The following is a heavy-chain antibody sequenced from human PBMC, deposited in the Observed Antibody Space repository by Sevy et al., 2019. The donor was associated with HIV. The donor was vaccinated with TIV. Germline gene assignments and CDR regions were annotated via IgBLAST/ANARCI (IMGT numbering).Heavy chain of an antibody. J-gene: IGHJ5*02. CDR1: GGTFSSYA. Sequence: ASVKVSCKASGGTFSSYAISWVRQAPGQGLEWMGRIIPIFGTANYAQKFQGRVTITADESTSTAYMELSSLRSEDTAVYYCARVGYDYVWGSYTWFDPWGQGTLVTVSS. CDR3: ARVGYDYVWGSYTWFDP. CDR2: IIPIFGTA. D-gene: IGHD3-16*01. V-gene: IGHV1-69*13.